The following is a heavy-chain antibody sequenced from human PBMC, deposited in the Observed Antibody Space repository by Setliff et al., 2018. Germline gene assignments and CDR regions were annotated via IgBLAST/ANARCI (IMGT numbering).Heavy chain of an antibody. J-gene: IGHJ4*02. CDR2: INPGGSEK. CDR3: AKGLKSSGPDWYFDY. CDR1: GLSYINDW. Sequence: LRLSCTASGLSYINDWVSWVRQAPGKGPEWVASINPGGSEKYYVDSVRGRFTISRDNARNSLSLQMNSLRAEDTAVYYCAKGLKSSGPDWYFDYWGPGTLVTVSS. D-gene: IGHD3-22*01. V-gene: IGHV3-7*01.